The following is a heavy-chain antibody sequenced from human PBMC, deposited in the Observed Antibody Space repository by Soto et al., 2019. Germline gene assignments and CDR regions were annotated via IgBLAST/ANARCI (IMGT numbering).Heavy chain of an antibody. J-gene: IGHJ6*02. CDR1: GFTFCSYA. Sequence: GGSLRLSCAASGFTFCSYAMSWVRQAPGKGLEWVSAISGSGGSTYYADSVKGRFTISRDNSKNTLYLQMNSLRAEDTAVYYCAKVLGGSGSYQVSYYYYYGMDVWGQGTTVTVSS. V-gene: IGHV3-23*01. CDR2: ISGSGGST. CDR3: AKVLGGSGSYQVSYYYYYGMDV. D-gene: IGHD3-10*01.